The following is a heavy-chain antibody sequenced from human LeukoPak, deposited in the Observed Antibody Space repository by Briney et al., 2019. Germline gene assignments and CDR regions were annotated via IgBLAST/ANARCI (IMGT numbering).Heavy chain of an antibody. J-gene: IGHJ4*02. CDR2: IYHSGST. CDR1: GGSISSGGYY. D-gene: IGHD5-12*01. Sequence: PSETLSLTCTVSGGSISSGGYYWSWIRQPPGKGLEWIGYIYHSGSTYYNPSLKSRVTISVDRSKNQFSLKLSSVTAADTAVYYCARATARGYSGYLFDYWGQGTLVTVSS. CDR3: ARATARGYSGYLFDY. V-gene: IGHV4-30-2*01.